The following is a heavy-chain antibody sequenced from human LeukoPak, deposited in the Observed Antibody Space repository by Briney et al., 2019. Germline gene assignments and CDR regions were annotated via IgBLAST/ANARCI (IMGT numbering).Heavy chain of an antibody. V-gene: IGHV1-2*02. CDR2: INPNSGGT. CDR3: ARWVPEDSSASYARDY. J-gene: IGHJ4*02. Sequence: ASVKVSCKASGYTFTDYYIHWVRQAPGQGLEWMGWINPNSGGTNSAQKFQGRVTMTRDTSISTAYMELSRLRSDDTAVYYSARWVPEDSSASYARDYWGQGTLVTVSS. CDR1: GYTFTDYY. D-gene: IGHD3-22*01.